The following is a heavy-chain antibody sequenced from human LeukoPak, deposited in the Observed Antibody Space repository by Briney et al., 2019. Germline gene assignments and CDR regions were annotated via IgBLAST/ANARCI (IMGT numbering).Heavy chain of an antibody. D-gene: IGHD1-7*01. Sequence: GGSLRLSCAASGFTFSSYDMHWVRQATGKGLEWVSAIGTAGDTYYPGSVKGRFTISRENAKNTLYLQMNSLRAEDTAVYYCAKDTYNWNYGWFDPWGQGTLVTVSS. CDR1: GFTFSSYD. CDR3: AKDTYNWNYGWFDP. CDR2: IGTAGDT. J-gene: IGHJ5*02. V-gene: IGHV3-13*04.